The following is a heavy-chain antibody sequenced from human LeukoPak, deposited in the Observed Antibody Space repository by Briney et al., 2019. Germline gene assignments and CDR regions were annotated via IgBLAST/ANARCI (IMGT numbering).Heavy chain of an antibody. CDR2: FDPEDGET. D-gene: IGHD5/OR15-5a*01. J-gene: IGHJ4*02. V-gene: IGHV1-24*01. CDR1: GYGLNELS. Sequence: ASVKVSCKVSGYGLNELSMQWVRQSPGKGLEWMGGFDPEDGETIYAQKFQGRFTMNEDSSTDTAYMELSGLKSDDSGMYYCTTGLVDIVSTSPNNYWGQGTLVTVSS. CDR3: TTGLVDIVSTSPNNY.